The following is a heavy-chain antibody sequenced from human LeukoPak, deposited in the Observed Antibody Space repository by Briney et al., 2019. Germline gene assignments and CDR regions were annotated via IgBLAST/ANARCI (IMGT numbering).Heavy chain of an antibody. D-gene: IGHD3-16*01. J-gene: IGHJ6*02. CDR2: IYSSGST. V-gene: IGHV4-4*07. Sequence: KPSETLSLTCTVSGGSISSYYRSWIRQPAGKGLEWIGRIYSSGSTNYNPSLKSRVTMSLDTSKNHFSLKLSSVTAADTAVYYCARDQVGGYYYYGMDVWGQGTTVTVSS. CDR1: GGSISSYY. CDR3: ARDQVGGYYYYGMDV.